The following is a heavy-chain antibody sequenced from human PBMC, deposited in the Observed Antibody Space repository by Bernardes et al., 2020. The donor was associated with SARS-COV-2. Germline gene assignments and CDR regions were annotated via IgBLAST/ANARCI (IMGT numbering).Heavy chain of an antibody. V-gene: IGHV3-23*01. Sequence: GGSLRLSCEASGFSLNNYAMSWVRQAPGKGLEWVSAIRGRGGIPYYADSVKGRFTISRDKSKSTLYLQMNSLRVEDTAAYYCAKSLSELLLADAFDIWGQGTMFSVAS. CDR1: GFSLNNYA. CDR2: IRGRGGIP. D-gene: IGHD1-26*01. CDR3: AKSLSELLLADAFDI. J-gene: IGHJ3*02.